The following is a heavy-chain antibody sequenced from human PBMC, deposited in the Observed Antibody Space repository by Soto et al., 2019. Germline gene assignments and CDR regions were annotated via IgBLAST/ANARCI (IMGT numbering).Heavy chain of an antibody. J-gene: IGHJ6*02. D-gene: IGHD3-10*01. CDR3: AKDYYGSGSYLTARKLTPRSGMDV. CDR2: ISYDGSNK. Sequence: PGGSLRLSCAASGFTFSSYGMHWVRQAPGKGLEWVAVISYDGSNKYYADSVKGRFTISRDNSKNTLYLQMNSLRAEDTAVYYCAKDYYGSGSYLTARKLTPRSGMDVWGQGTTVTVSS. CDR1: GFTFSSYG. V-gene: IGHV3-30*18.